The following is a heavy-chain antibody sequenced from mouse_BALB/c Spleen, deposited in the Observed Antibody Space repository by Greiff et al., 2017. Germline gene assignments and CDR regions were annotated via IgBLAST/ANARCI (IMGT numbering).Heavy chain of an antibody. V-gene: IGHV5-12-2*01. D-gene: IGHD2-14*01. CDR2: ISNGGGST. Sequence: EVKLVESGGGLVQPGGSLKLSCAASGFTFSSYTMSWVRQTPEKRLEWVAYISNGGGSTYYPDTVKGRFTISRDNAKNTLYLQMSSLKSEDTAMYYCARYRDYAMDYWGQGASDTVSS. J-gene: IGHJ4*01. CDR3: ARYRDYAMDY. CDR1: GFTFSSYT.